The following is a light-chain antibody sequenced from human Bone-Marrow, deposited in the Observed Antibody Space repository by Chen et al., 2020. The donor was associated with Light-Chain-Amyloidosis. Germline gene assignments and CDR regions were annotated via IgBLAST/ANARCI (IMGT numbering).Light chain of an antibody. CDR1: DLPTKY. V-gene: IGLV3-25*03. J-gene: IGLJ2*01. CDR3: QSADSSGTYEVI. Sequence: YELTQPPSVSVSPGQTARITCSGDDLPTKYAYWYQQKPGQAPVLVIHRDTERPSGISERFSGSSSGTTATLTISGVQAEDEANYHCQSADSSGTYEVIFGGGTKLTVL. CDR2: RDT.